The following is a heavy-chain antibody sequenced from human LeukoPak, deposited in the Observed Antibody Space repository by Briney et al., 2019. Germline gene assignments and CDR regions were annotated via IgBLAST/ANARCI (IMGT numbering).Heavy chain of an antibody. CDR2: IIPILGIA. J-gene: IGHJ6*02. D-gene: IGHD3-3*01. V-gene: IGHV1-69*04. Sequence: SVKVSCKASGGTFSSYAISWVRQAPGQGLEWMGRIIPILGIANYAQKFRGRVTITADKSTSTAYMELSSLRSEDTTVYYCARDLSVLRFLEWLYYGMDVWGQGTTVTVSS. CDR3: ARDLSVLRFLEWLYYGMDV. CDR1: GGTFSSYA.